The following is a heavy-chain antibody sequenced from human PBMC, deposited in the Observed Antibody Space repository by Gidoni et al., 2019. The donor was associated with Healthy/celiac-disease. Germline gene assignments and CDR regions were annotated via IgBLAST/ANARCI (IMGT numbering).Heavy chain of an antibody. CDR2: LYYSGGT. Sequence: QLQLQESGPARVTPSETLSLTCTVSGRSISSSSYYWRWIRRPPGTGLEWIGSLYYSGGTYDNPYLKSRVTISVDTSKNQFSLKLSSVTAADTAVYYCARHVGAYCSSTSGTALGWFDPWGQGTLVTVSS. D-gene: IGHD2-2*01. CDR1: GRSISSSSYY. J-gene: IGHJ5*02. V-gene: IGHV4-39*01. CDR3: ARHVGAYCSSTSGTALGWFDP.